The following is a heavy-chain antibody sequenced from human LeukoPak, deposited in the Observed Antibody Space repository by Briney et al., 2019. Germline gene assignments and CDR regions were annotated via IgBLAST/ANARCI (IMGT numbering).Heavy chain of an antibody. V-gene: IGHV1-69*13. J-gene: IGHJ6*02. D-gene: IGHD3-22*01. CDR1: VGTFSSYA. Sequence: SVKVSCKASVGTFSSYAISWVRQAPGQGREWMGGIIPIFGTANYAQKFQGRVTITADESTSTAYMELSSLRSEDTAVYYCGRYFYGRRGYFIKPFYYYGMDVGGQGTTVTVSS. CDR3: GRYFYGRRGYFIKPFYYYGMDV. CDR2: IIPIFGTA.